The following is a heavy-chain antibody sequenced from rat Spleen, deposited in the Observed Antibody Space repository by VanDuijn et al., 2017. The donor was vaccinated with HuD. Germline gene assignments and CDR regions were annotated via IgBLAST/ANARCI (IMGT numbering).Heavy chain of an antibody. CDR3: ARHGYDGSYYYWDY. D-gene: IGHD1-12*02. V-gene: IGHV5S23*01. CDR1: GFTFSNYD. J-gene: IGHJ2*01. CDR2: ITTGGGGI. Sequence: EVQLVESGGDLVQPGRSLKLSCAASGFTFSNYDMAWVRQDSTKGLEWVAYITTGGGGIYYPDSVQGRFTISRDNAKSTLYLQMNSLRSEDTATYYCARHGYDGSYYYWDYWGQGVMVTVSS.